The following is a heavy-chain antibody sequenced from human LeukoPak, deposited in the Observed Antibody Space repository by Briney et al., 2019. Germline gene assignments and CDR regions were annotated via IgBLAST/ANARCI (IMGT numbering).Heavy chain of an antibody. J-gene: IGHJ5*02. CDR2: ISNSGTT. D-gene: IGHD4-17*01. CDR1: GGSINDYY. CDR3: ARVVRGAVTSNCFDP. V-gene: IGHV4-59*01. Sequence: SETLSLTCTVSGGSINDYYWTWIRQAPGKGLEWLGYISNSGTTDYNPSLKSRVTMSVDTSKNEFSLKVTSVTAADTAMYYCARVVRGAVTSNCFDPWGQGTLVTVCS.